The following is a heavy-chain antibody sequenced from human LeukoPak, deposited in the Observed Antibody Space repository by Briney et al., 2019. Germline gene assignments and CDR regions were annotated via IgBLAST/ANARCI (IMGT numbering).Heavy chain of an antibody. CDR2: ISADNGDT. CDR3: ARDASSGQAGWWFDP. CDR1: GYTFTSYD. J-gene: IGHJ5*02. V-gene: IGHV1-18*01. Sequence: ASVKVSCKASGYTFTSYDISWVRQAPGQGLEWMGWISADNGDTNYAQKLQGRVTMTTDTSTSTAYMELRSLRSDDTAVYYCARDASSGQAGWWFDPWGQGTLVTVSS. D-gene: IGHD3-22*01.